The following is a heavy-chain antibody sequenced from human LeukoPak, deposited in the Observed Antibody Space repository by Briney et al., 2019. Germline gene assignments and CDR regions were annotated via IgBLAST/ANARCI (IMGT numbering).Heavy chain of an antibody. Sequence: GGSLRLSCAASGFTFSSYSMNWVRQAPGKGLEWVSSISSSSSYIYYADSVKGRFTISRDNAKNSLYLQMNSLRAEDTAVYYCARHYYDYVWGNYPLGYWGQGTLVTVSS. J-gene: IGHJ4*02. CDR1: GFTFSSYS. CDR3: ARHYYDYVWGNYPLGY. D-gene: IGHD3-16*02. CDR2: ISSSSSYI. V-gene: IGHV3-21*01.